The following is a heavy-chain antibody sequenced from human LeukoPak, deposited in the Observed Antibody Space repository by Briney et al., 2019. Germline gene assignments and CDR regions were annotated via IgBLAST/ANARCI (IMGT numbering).Heavy chain of an antibody. CDR2: ISSSGSTK. D-gene: IGHD3-10*01. V-gene: IGHV3-48*03. CDR3: ARAFGSGSYSF. J-gene: IGHJ4*02. CDR1: GFTFSSYE. Sequence: PGGSLRLSCAASGFTFSSYETNWVRQAPGKGLEWVSYISSSGSTKYYADSVKGRITISRDNAKKSMYLQMNSLRAEDTAVYYCARAFGSGSYSFWGQGTLVSVSS.